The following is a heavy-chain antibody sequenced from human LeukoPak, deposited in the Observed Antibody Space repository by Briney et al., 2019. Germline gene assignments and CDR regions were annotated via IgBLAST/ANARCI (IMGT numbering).Heavy chain of an antibody. CDR3: ATYSSGWSSFDY. Sequence: ASVKVSCKASGYTFTGYYMHWIRQAPGQGLGWMGWINPNSGGTNYAQKFQGRVTMTRDTSISTTYMELSRLRSDDAAVYYCATYSSGWSSFDYWGQGTLVTVSS. CDR2: INPNSGGT. D-gene: IGHD6-19*01. V-gene: IGHV1-2*02. CDR1: GYTFTGYY. J-gene: IGHJ4*02.